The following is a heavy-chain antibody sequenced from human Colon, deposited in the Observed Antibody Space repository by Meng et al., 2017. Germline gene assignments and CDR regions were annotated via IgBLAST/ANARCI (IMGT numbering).Heavy chain of an antibody. D-gene: IGHD4-17*01. V-gene: IGHV4-31*03. J-gene: IGHJ4*02. CDR3: ARDTLYGTDY. Sequence: QVHLPESGPGLVRPSDDLSLGCTVSGGSIKSGGYHWGWVRTYPGQGLEYIGFMSDSGTTDYNPSLRSRVSISEIGSSKNQFSLTLRSVTAADTATYFCARDTLYGTDYWGQGVLVTVSS. CDR1: GGSIKSGGYH. CDR2: MSDSGTT.